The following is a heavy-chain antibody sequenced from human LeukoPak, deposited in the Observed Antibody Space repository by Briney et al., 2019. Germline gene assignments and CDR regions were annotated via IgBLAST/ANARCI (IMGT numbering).Heavy chain of an antibody. CDR2: IIPILGIA. CDR3: ARGMIAVASYNSGGSERGPVFDP. CDR1: GGTFSSYA. J-gene: IGHJ5*02. V-gene: IGHV1-69*04. D-gene: IGHD6-19*01. Sequence: SVKVSCKASGGTFSSYAISWVRQAPGQGLEWMGRIIPILGIANYAQKFQGRVTITADKSTSTAYMEPSSLRSEDTAVYYCARGMIAVASYNSGGSERGPVFDPWGQGTLVTVSS.